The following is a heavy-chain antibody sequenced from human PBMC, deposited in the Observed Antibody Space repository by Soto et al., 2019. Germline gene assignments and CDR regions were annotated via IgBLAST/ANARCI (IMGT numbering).Heavy chain of an antibody. J-gene: IGHJ6*02. Sequence: GGSLRLSCAASGFTFSSYAMHWVRQAPGKGLEWVAVISYDGSNKYYADSVKGRFTISRDNSKNTLYLQMNSLRAEDTAVYYCARGRARGYYNKYYYYGMDVWGQGTTVTVSS. CDR2: ISYDGSNK. CDR3: ARGRARGYYNKYYYYGMDV. V-gene: IGHV3-30-3*01. CDR1: GFTFSSYA. D-gene: IGHD3-9*01.